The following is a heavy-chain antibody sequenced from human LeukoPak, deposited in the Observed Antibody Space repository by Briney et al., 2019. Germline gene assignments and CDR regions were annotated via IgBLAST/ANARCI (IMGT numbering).Heavy chain of an antibody. CDR1: GFTFSTYW. D-gene: IGHD4-17*01. J-gene: IGHJ4*02. CDR2: INQDGSGK. V-gene: IGHV3-7*03. Sequence: GGSLRLSCAASGFTFSTYWMTWVRQAPGKGLEWVASINQDGSGKFYVDSVKGRFTISRDNAQKSLHLEMNSLRAEDTAFYYCARAVTSTEGYWGQGTLVTVSS. CDR3: ARAVTSTEGY.